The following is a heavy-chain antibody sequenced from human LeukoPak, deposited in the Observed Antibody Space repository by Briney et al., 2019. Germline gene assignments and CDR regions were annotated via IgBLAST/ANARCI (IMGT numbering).Heavy chain of an antibody. V-gene: IGHV3-23*01. CDR2: TSGNGGNT. D-gene: IGHD3-10*01. Sequence: GGSLRLSCAASGFTFSSHSMGWVRHAPWKGLEWVAGTSGNGGNTYYAESVKGRFTFSRDNAKNTLDLQMNSLRDEDTAVYYCARGWSFFGSGSYYPTYFDSWGQGTPVTVSS. CDR1: GFTFSSHS. J-gene: IGHJ4*02. CDR3: ARGWSFFGSGSYYPTYFDS.